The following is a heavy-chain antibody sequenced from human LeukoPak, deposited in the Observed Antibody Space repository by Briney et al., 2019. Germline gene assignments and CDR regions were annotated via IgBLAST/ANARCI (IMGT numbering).Heavy chain of an antibody. J-gene: IGHJ5*02. D-gene: IGHD3-16*01. CDR2: IKQDGSEK. V-gene: IGHV3-7*01. Sequence: GGSLRHSCAASGFSVSDYWMTWVRQAPGKGLEWVANIKQDGSEKTYVDSVKGRFTISRDNAKNSLYLQMNSLRVEDTAMYYCVRDGGTDWYDPWGQGTLVTVFS. CDR3: VRDGGTDWYDP. CDR1: GFSVSDYW.